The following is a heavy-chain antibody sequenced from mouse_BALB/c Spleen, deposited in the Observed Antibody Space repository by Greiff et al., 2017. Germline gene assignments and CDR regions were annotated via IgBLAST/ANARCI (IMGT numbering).Heavy chain of an antibody. V-gene: IGHV2-9*02. J-gene: IGHJ4*01. Sequence: QVQLKQSGPGLVAPSQSLSITCTVSGFSLTSYGVHWVRQPPGKGLEWLGVIWAGGSTNYNSALMSRLSISKDNSKSQVFLKMNSLQTDDTAMYYCARFPHMITRAMDYWGQGTSVTVSS. CDR1: GFSLTSYG. D-gene: IGHD2-4*01. CDR3: ARFPHMITRAMDY. CDR2: IWAGGST.